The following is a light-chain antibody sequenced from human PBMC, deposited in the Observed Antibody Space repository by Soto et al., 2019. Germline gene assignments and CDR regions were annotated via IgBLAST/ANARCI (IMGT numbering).Light chain of an antibody. CDR2: GNN. CDR1: SPNIGAGYD. J-gene: IGLJ2*01. Sequence: QSVLTQPPSVSGAPGQRVTISCTGSSPNIGAGYDVHWYQQLPGTAPKLLIYGNNNRPSGVPDRFSGSKSGTSASLAITGLQADDEADYYCQSYDRSLSGSVFGGGTQLTVL. CDR3: QSYDRSLSGSV. V-gene: IGLV1-40*01.